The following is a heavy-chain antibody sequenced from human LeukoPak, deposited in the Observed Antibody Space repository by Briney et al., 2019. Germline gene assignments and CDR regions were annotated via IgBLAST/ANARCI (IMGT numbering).Heavy chain of an antibody. D-gene: IGHD6-13*01. V-gene: IGHV3-48*02. CDR3: TTVLSAGNGKNYFDF. J-gene: IGHJ4*02. CDR1: GFTFSSYA. CDR2: ISGNSSPK. Sequence: GGSLRLSCAASGFTFSSYAMNWVRQAPGKGLEWVSYISGNSSPKYYADSVKGRFSISRDNARDSLYLQMNSLRDEDTAVYYCTTVLSAGNGKNYFDFWGQGTLVTVSS.